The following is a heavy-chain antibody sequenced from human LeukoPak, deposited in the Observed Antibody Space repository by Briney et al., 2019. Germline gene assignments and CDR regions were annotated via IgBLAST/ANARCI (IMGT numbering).Heavy chain of an antibody. Sequence: ASVKVSCKASGYTFTGYYIHWVRQAPGQGLEWMGWINPNNGVTHYAQKFQGGVTMTRETSIGTAYMELTRLRSDDTAVYFCARVEYSSSSNFDYWGQGTLVTVSS. V-gene: IGHV1-2*02. CDR1: GYTFTGYY. J-gene: IGHJ4*02. D-gene: IGHD6-6*01. CDR2: INPNNGVT. CDR3: ARVEYSSSSNFDY.